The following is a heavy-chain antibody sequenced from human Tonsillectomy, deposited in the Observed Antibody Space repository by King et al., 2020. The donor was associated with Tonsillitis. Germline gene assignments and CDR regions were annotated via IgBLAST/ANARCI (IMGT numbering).Heavy chain of an antibody. J-gene: IGHJ4*02. D-gene: IGHD3-22*01. Sequence: VQLVESGGGVVQPGRSLRLSCAASGFTFSGYGMHWVRQAPGKGLEWVAVISYDGSNKYYADSVKGRFTISRDNSKNTLFLRMNSLRAEDTAVYYCARGDDSSGYYWSFDYWGQGNLVTVSS. CDR2: ISYDGSNK. V-gene: IGHV3-33*05. CDR1: GFTFSGYG. CDR3: ARGDDSSGYYWSFDY.